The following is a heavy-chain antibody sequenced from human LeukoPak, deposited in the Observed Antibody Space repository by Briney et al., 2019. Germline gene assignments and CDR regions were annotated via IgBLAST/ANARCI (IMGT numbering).Heavy chain of an antibody. V-gene: IGHV4-38-2*02. CDR2: IYHSGST. CDR3: ARGGTMVRGVTRYMDV. J-gene: IGHJ6*03. Sequence: KPSETLSLTCTVSGYSISSGYYWGWIRQPPGKGLEWIGSIYHSGSTYYNPSLKSRVTISVDTSKNQFSLKLSSVTAADTAVYYCARGGTMVRGVTRYMDVWGKGTTVTVSS. D-gene: IGHD3-10*01. CDR1: GYSISSGYY.